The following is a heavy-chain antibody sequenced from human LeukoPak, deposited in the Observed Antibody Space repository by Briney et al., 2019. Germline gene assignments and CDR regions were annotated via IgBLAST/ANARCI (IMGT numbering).Heavy chain of an antibody. CDR3: ARETYGINWFDP. CDR1: GGSISSYY. CDR2: IYYGGST. J-gene: IGHJ5*02. V-gene: IGHV4-59*01. D-gene: IGHD4-17*01. Sequence: PSETLSLTCTVSGGSISSYYWSWIRQPPGKGLEWIGYIYYGGSTNYNPSLKSRVTISVDTSKNQFSLKLSSVTAADTAVYYCARETYGINWFDPWGQGTLVTVSS.